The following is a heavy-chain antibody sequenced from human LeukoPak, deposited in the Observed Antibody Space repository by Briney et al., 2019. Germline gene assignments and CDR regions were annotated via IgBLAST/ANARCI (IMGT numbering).Heavy chain of an antibody. J-gene: IGHJ6*02. V-gene: IGHV4-61*02. CDR3: ARVPIAVVPAAIRGYYYGMDV. Sequence: SQTLSLTCTVSGGSISSGSYYWSWIRQPAGKGLEWIGRIYTSGSTNYNPSLKSRVTISVDTSKNQFSLKLSSVTAADTAVYYCARVPIAVVPAAIRGYYYGMDVWGQGTTVTVSS. CDR2: IYTSGST. CDR1: GGSISSGSYY. D-gene: IGHD2-2*02.